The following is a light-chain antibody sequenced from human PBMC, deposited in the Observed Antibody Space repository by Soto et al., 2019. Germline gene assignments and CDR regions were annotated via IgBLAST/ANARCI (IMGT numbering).Light chain of an antibody. Sequence: IELTQSPGTLSLTPGERATLSCRASQSVSSSYLAWYQQKPGQAPRLLIYGASIRATGIPDRFTGSGSGTDFTLTISRLEPEDFAVYYCQQYGSSPLTFGGGTNVDIK. V-gene: IGKV3-20*01. CDR1: QSVSSSY. J-gene: IGKJ4*01. CDR3: QQYGSSPLT. CDR2: GAS.